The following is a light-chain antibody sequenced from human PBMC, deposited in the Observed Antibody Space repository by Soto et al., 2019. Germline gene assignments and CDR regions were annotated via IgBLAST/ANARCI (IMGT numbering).Light chain of an antibody. CDR1: QSIYNW. J-gene: IGKJ1*01. CDR3: QQYNSYSLT. V-gene: IGKV1-5*01. Sequence: IQMTQSPSTLSASVGDRVTITCRASQSIYNWLAWYQQKPRKAPKLLIYDASSLQSGVPSRFSGSGSGTEFTLTISSLQPGDFATYYCQQYNSYSLTFGQGTKVDIK. CDR2: DAS.